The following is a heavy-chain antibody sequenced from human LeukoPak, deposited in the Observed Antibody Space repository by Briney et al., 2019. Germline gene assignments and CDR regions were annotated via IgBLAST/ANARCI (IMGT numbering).Heavy chain of an antibody. V-gene: IGHV1-8*01. CDR2: MNPSNGNT. J-gene: IGHJ5*02. D-gene: IGHD3-10*01. CDR1: GFTFTSYD. CDR3: VRDGEGVAISVNYWFDP. Sequence: ASVKVSCKASGFTFTSYDINWVRQASRQGLEWMGWMNPSNGNTGYAQKFQGRVTMTRDTSISTAYMELRDLRSEDTAVYYCVRDGEGVAISVNYWFDPWGQGTLVTVSS.